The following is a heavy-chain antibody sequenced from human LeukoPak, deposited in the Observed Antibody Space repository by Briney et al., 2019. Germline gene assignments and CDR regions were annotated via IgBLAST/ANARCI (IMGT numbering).Heavy chain of an antibody. V-gene: IGHV5-51*01. CDR2: SYPGDSDT. CDR3: ARQDGSGVVPAASLSYAFDI. Sequence: GESLKISCKGSGYSFTSYWIGWVRQMPGKGLEWTGISYPGDSDTRYSPSFQGQVTISADKSISTAYLQWSSLKASDTAMYYCARQDGSGVVPAASLSYAFDIWGQGTMVTVSS. CDR1: GYSFTSYW. D-gene: IGHD2-2*01. J-gene: IGHJ3*02.